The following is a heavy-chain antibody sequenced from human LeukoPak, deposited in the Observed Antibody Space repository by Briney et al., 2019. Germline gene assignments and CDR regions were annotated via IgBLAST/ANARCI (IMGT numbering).Heavy chain of an antibody. Sequence: SVKVSYKASVYTLPSHGISWVRQAPGHRREWMGVISDYNGNTTSAQKLQRRVTMTTDTSTSTAYMELRSLRSDDTAVYYCARDLYRDSLPVSWFDPWGQGTLVTVSS. J-gene: IGHJ5*02. D-gene: IGHD4-11*01. V-gene: IGHV1-18*01. CDR3: ARDLYRDSLPVSWFDP. CDR1: VYTLPSHG. CDR2: ISDYNGNT.